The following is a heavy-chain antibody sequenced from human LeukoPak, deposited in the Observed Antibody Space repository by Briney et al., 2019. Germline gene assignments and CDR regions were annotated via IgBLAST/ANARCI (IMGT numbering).Heavy chain of an antibody. CDR1: GFTFNSYV. D-gene: IGHD3-16*01. CDR2: ISDSGHTP. V-gene: IGHV3-23*01. J-gene: IGHJ4*02. CDR3: AKRPYEPYYFDF. Sequence: PGGALRLPCTASGFTFNSYVMSWVRQAPGKGLKWVASISDSGHTPYYAESVKGLFPISRDNSKNTLYLQMNSLRAEDTAVYYCAKRPYEPYYFDFWGQGMLVTVSS.